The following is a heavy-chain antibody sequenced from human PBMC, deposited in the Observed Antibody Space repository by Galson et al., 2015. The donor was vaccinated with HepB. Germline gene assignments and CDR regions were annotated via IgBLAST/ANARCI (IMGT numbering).Heavy chain of an antibody. D-gene: IGHD3-22*01. CDR3: ARDDSSGWGSGMDV. Sequence: ETLSLTCAVSGGSISSSNWWSWVRQPPGKGLEWIGEIYHSGSTNYNPSLKSRVTISVDKSKNQFSLKLSSVTAADTAVYYCARDDSSGWGSGMDVWGQGTTVTVSS. CDR1: GGSISSSNW. V-gene: IGHV4-4*02. J-gene: IGHJ6*02. CDR2: IYHSGST.